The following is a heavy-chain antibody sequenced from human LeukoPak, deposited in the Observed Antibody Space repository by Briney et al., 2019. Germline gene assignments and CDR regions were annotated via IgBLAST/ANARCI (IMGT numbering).Heavy chain of an antibody. Sequence: GGSLRLSCAASGFTFSSYSMNWVRQAPATGLEWVSAISSSSNYIYYPDSVKGRFTISRDNAKNSLFLQMNSLRAEDTAVYYCARVPVLLTMGGDYWGQGTLVTVSS. J-gene: IGHJ4*02. CDR1: GFTFSSYS. CDR3: ARVPVLLTMGGDY. CDR2: ISSSSNYI. D-gene: IGHD2/OR15-2a*01. V-gene: IGHV3-21*01.